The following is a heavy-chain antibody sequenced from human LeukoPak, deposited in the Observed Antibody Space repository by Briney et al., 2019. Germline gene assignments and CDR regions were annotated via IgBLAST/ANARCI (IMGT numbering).Heavy chain of an antibody. D-gene: IGHD5-24*01. J-gene: IGHJ4*02. CDR3: ARHKRRDGFNDY. CDR2: IYYSGST. CDR1: GGSISSSSYY. Sequence: SEILSLTCTVSGGSISSSSYYWGWIRQPPGKGLEWIGSIYYSGSTYYNPSLKSRVTISVDTSKNQFSLKLSSVTAADTAVYYCARHKRRDGFNDYWGQGTLVTVSS. V-gene: IGHV4-39*01.